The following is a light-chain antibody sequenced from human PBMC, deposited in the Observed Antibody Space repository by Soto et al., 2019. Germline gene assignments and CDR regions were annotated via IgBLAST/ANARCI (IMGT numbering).Light chain of an antibody. CDR3: QQYYSTPFT. V-gene: IGKV4-1*01. CDR1: QSVLYSSDNKNY. J-gene: IGKJ3*01. Sequence: DIVMTQSPDSLAVSLGERATINCKSSQSVLYSSDNKNYLDWYQQKPGQPPKLLIYWASTRESGVPDRFSGSGSGTDFTLTISSLQAGDVAVYYCQQYYSTPFTFGPGTKVDIK. CDR2: WAS.